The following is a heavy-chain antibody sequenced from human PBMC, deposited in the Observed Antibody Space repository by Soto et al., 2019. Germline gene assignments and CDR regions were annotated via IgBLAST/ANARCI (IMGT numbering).Heavy chain of an antibody. J-gene: IGHJ4*02. V-gene: IGHV3-21*01. D-gene: IGHD3-10*01. Sequence: VGSLRLSCAASGFTFSSYTMNWVRLAPGKGLEWVSSISTISSYIYYADSVRGRFTISRDNTRNSLYLEMNSLRAEDTAVYYCARNSMGNYGVEYWGQGSLVTVSS. CDR2: ISTISSYI. CDR1: GFTFSSYT. CDR3: ARNSMGNYGVEY.